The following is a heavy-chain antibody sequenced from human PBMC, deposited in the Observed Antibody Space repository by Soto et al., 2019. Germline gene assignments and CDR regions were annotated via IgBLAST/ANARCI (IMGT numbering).Heavy chain of an antibody. CDR1: GFSFSTTGVG. J-gene: IGHJ4*02. Sequence: GSGPTLVNPTQTLTLTCTFSGFSFSTTGVGVGWIRQPPGKALEWLALIYWDDDKRYSPSLKSRLTITKDTSKNQEVLTMTNMDPVDTATYYCAHRQAQGIGLAGTFDSWGQGTLVTVSS. CDR2: IYWDDDK. D-gene: IGHD6-19*01. CDR3: AHRQAQGIGLAGTFDS. V-gene: IGHV2-5*02.